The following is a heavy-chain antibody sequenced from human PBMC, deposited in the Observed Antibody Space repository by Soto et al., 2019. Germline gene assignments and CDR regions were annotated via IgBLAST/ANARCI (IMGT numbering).Heavy chain of an antibody. CDR2: ISSSSSYI. CDR3: ARGYSGYVPVAQPDFDY. J-gene: IGHJ4*02. Sequence: KPGGSLRLSCAASGFTFSSYSMNWVRQAPGKGLEWVSSISSSSSYIYYADSVKGRFTISRDNAKNSLYLQMNSLRAEDTAVYYCARGYSGYVPVAQPDFDYWGQGTLVTVSS. D-gene: IGHD5-12*01. CDR1: GFTFSSYS. V-gene: IGHV3-21*01.